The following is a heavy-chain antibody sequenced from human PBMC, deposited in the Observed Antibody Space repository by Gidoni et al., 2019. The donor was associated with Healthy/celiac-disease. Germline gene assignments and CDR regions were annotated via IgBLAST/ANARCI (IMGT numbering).Heavy chain of an antibody. Sequence: QITLKESGPTLVKPTQTLTLTCTFSGFSLSTSGVGVGWIRQPPGKALEWLALIYWNDDKRYSPSLKSRLTITKDTSKNQVVLTMTNMDPVDTATYYCAHRHLSGAAAGTDWFDPWGQGTLVTVSS. V-gene: IGHV2-5*01. CDR2: IYWNDDK. CDR3: AHRHLSGAAAGTDWFDP. CDR1: GFSLSTSGVG. J-gene: IGHJ5*02. D-gene: IGHD6-13*01.